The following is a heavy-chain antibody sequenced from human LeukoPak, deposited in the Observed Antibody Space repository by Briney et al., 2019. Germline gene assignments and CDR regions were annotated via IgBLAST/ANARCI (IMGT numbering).Heavy chain of an antibody. CDR2: IHPHGIF. J-gene: IGHJ4*02. D-gene: IGHD5-24*01. CDR1: GGSCDDYY. V-gene: IGHV4-34*01. CDR3: ARGRDRSKAGDH. Sequence: SETLSLTCAVHGGSCDDYYCSWIRQPPGKGLEWIGEIHPHGIFYYNSSLTSRVTISIDTSKSQFSLRLTSVTAADTALYYCARGRDRSKAGDHWGQGSLVTVSS.